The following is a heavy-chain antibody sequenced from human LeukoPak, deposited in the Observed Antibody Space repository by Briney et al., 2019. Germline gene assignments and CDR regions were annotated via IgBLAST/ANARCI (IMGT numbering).Heavy chain of an antibody. J-gene: IGHJ6*02. CDR1: GYSISSGYY. CDR2: IYRSGSA. Sequence: SSETLSLTCTVSGYSISSGYYWGWIRQPPGEGLEWIGNIYRSGSAYYNPSLQSRVTVSVDTSNNQFSLRLNSVTAADTAVYYCARDRTHNFYYYGMDVWGQGTTVTVSS. D-gene: IGHD1-1*01. V-gene: IGHV4-38-2*02. CDR3: ARDRTHNFYYYGMDV.